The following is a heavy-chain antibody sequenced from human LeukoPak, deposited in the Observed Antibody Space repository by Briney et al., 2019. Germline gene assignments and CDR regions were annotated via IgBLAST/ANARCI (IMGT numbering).Heavy chain of an antibody. V-gene: IGHV3-7*03. D-gene: IGHD3-10*01. CDR3: AKTGTMVRGKYYFDY. CDR1: GFTFSSYW. J-gene: IGHJ4*02. Sequence: GGSLRLSCAASGFTFSSYWMSWVRQAPGKGLEWVANIKQDGSEKYYVDSVKGRFTISRDNAQNSLYLQMNSLRAEDTALYYCAKTGTMVRGKYYFDYWGQGTLVTVSS. CDR2: IKQDGSEK.